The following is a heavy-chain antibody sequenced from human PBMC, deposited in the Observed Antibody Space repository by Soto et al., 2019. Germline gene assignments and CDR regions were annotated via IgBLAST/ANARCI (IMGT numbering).Heavy chain of an antibody. V-gene: IGHV4-31*03. Sequence: QVTLQESGPGLVKPSQTLSLTCTVSGASISSGRSYWSWIRQHPGKGLEWIGYMFYSGSTYYHPSLKSRVNISAVTSKNQFSLRLTSVTPADSAVYYCARDNGYGHFDSWGQGTLVTVSS. CDR1: GASISSGRSY. CDR2: MFYSGST. J-gene: IGHJ4*02. D-gene: IGHD5-12*01. CDR3: ARDNGYGHFDS.